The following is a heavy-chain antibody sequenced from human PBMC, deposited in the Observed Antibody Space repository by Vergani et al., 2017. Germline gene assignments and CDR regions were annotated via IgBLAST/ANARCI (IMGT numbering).Heavy chain of an antibody. J-gene: IGHJ3*01. CDR1: GASINNDFYY. CDR2: IYVSGIT. CDR3: ARDNKQLRPRAFDL. D-gene: IGHD4-23*01. V-gene: IGHV4-61*02. Sequence: QVQLQESGPGLVKPSQTLSLTCTVSGASINNDFYYWHWIRQPAGKGLELIGRIYVSGITDYNSSLQSRVSMSVDTSKNQFSLTLTSVTAADTAVYYCARDNKQLRPRAFDLWGQGRMVTVSS.